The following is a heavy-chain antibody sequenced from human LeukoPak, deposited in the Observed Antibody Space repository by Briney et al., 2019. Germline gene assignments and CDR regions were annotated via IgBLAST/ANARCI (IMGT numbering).Heavy chain of an antibody. V-gene: IGHV4-61*01. CDR1: GGSISSSSYY. J-gene: IGHJ4*02. CDR3: ARVGGYDWESFYDY. Sequence: PSETLSLTCTVSGGSISSSSYYWSWIRQPPGKGLEWIGYIYYSGSTNYNPSLKSRVTISVDTSKNQFSLKLSSVTAADTAMYYCARVGGYDWESFYDYWGQGSLVTVSS. CDR2: IYYSGST. D-gene: IGHD5-12*01.